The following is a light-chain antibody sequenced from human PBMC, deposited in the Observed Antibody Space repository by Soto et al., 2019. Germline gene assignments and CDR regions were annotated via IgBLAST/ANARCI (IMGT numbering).Light chain of an antibody. CDR2: AAS. V-gene: IGKV1-27*01. J-gene: IGKJ1*01. CDR3: QKYNSAPAWT. Sequence: DIQMTQSRSSLSAPVGDRVTITCRASQGISDYLAWYQQKPGKVPKLLIFAASTLQSGVPSRFSGSGSGTEFTLTISSLQPEDVATYYCQKYNSAPAWTFGQGTKV. CDR1: QGISDY.